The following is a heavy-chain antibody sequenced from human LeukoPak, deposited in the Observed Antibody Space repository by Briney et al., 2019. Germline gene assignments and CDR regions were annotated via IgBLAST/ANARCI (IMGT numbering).Heavy chain of an antibody. D-gene: IGHD3-10*01. V-gene: IGHV1-8*03. Sequence: ASVKDSCKASGYTLTNYHINSVGQATGQGLDWMGWMNPNSGNTGYAQKFQGRVTITRNTSISTAYMELSSLRSEDTAVYYCARGRYGSGTYRFDYWGQGTLVTVSS. CDR1: GYTLTNYH. CDR2: MNPNSGNT. CDR3: ARGRYGSGTYRFDY. J-gene: IGHJ4*02.